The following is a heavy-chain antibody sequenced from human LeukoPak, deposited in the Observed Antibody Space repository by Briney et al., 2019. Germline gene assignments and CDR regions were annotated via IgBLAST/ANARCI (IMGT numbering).Heavy chain of an antibody. CDR2: ISAYNGNT. Sequence: ASVKVSCKASGYTFTSYGISWARQAPGQGLEWMGWISAYNGNTNYAQKLQGRVTMTTDTSTSTAYMELRSLRSDDTAVYYCARDSSGDYVFSYWGQGTLVTVSS. CDR3: ARDSSGDYVFSY. J-gene: IGHJ4*02. D-gene: IGHD4-17*01. V-gene: IGHV1-18*01. CDR1: GYTFTSYG.